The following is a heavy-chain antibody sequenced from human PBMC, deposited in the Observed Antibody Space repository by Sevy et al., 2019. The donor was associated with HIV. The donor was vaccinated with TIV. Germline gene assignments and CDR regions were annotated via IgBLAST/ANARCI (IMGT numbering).Heavy chain of an antibody. Sequence: GGCLRLSCAASGFTFSSYSMNWVRQAPGKGLEWVSSISSSSSYIYYADSVKGRFTISIDNAKNSLYLQMNSLRAEDTAAYYCARDGTYDYVWVRSRAFDIWGQGTMVTVSS. D-gene: IGHD3-16*01. CDR1: GFTFSSYS. CDR3: ARDGTYDYVWVRSRAFDI. J-gene: IGHJ3*02. V-gene: IGHV3-21*01. CDR2: ISSSSSYI.